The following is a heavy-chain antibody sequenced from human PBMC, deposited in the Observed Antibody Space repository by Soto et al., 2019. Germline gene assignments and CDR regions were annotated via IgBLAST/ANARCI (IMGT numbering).Heavy chain of an antibody. V-gene: IGHV3-33*01. CDR3: ARDASRFALFYFDY. Sequence: QVQLVESGGGVVQPGRSLRLSCAASGFTFSNNDMQWVRQAPGKGLEWVAGISYDGSKKYHGDSVKGRFIISRDNSKDTLYLQMNSLRVEDAAVYFCARDASRFALFYFDYWGQGTLVTVSS. CDR1: GFTFSNND. J-gene: IGHJ4*02. CDR2: ISYDGSKK. D-gene: IGHD3-10*01.